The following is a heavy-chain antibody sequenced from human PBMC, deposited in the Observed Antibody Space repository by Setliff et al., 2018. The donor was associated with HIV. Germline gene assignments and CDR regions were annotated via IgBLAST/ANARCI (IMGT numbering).Heavy chain of an antibody. J-gene: IGHJ4*02. CDR3: ARETGYCTTISCYELEV. CDR1: GGTFSNYG. Sequence: SVKVSCKAYGGTFSNYGISWVRQAPGQGLEWMGGIIPIFGTANYAQKFQGRVTITADASTSTAYMELSSLRSEDTAMYYCARETGYCTTISCYELEVWGQGTLVTVSS. CDR2: IIPIFGTA. D-gene: IGHD2-2*01. V-gene: IGHV1-69*13.